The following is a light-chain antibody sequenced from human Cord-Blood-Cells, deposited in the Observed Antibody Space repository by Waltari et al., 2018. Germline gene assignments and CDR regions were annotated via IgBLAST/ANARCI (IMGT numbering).Light chain of an antibody. CDR2: EVS. J-gene: IGLJ1*01. Sequence: QSALTQPASVSGSPGQSLHISCTGTSHAVGGYTYVSWYQQHPGKAPKLMIYEVSNRPSGVSNRFSGSKSGNTASLTISGLQAEDEADYYCSSYTSSSSLVFGTGTKVTVL. CDR3: SSYTSSSSLV. CDR1: SHAVGGYTY. V-gene: IGLV2-14*01.